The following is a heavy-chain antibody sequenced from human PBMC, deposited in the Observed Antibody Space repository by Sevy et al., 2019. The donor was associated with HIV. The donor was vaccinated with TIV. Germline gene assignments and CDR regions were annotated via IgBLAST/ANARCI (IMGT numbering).Heavy chain of an antibody. CDR2: MSYVGSNK. D-gene: IGHD6-13*01. CDR3: ARDFAAAGTYYFDY. V-gene: IGHV3-30-3*01. CDR1: GFTFSSYA. Sequence: GGSLRLSCAASGFTFSSYAMHWVRQAPGKGLEWVAVMSYVGSNKYYADSVKGRFTISRDNSKNTLYLQMNSLRAEDTAVYYCARDFAAAGTYYFDYWGQGTLVTVSS. J-gene: IGHJ4*02.